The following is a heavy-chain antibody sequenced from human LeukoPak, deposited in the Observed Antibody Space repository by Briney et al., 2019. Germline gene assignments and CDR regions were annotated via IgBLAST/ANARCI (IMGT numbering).Heavy chain of an antibody. CDR1: GFTFSTFA. CDR2: ISSSGSTI. Sequence: GGSLRLSCVASGFTFSTFAMNWVRQTLGKGLEWVSYISSSGSTIYYADSVKGRFTISRDNAKNSLYLQMNSLRAEDTAVYYCAELGITMIGGVWGKGTTVTISS. V-gene: IGHV3-48*03. CDR3: AELGITMIGGV. D-gene: IGHD3-10*02. J-gene: IGHJ6*04.